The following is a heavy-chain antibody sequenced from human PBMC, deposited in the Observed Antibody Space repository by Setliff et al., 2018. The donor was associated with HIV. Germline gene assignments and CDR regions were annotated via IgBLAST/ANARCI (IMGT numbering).Heavy chain of an antibody. CDR1: GFTFSNYA. CDR2: ISYDGSNK. D-gene: IGHD6-13*01. CDR3: ARETMYSSRWSPLDY. V-gene: IGHV3-30-3*01. J-gene: IGHJ4*02. Sequence: PGGSLRLSCAASGFTFSNYAMHWVRQAPGKGLEWVAVISYDGSNKYYADSVKGRFTISRDNSKNTLYLQMNSLRVEDTAVYYCARETMYSSRWSPLDYWGQGTLVTVSS.